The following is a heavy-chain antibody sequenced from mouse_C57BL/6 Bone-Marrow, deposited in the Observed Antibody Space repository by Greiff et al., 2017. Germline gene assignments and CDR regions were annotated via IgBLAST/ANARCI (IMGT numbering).Heavy chain of an antibody. CDR3: AGGNYRFAY. Sequence: QVQLQQSGAELARPGASVKLSCKASGYTFTSYGISWVKQRTGQGLEWIGEIYPRSGNTYYNEKFKGKATLTADKSSSTAYMELRSLTSEDSAVYFCAGGNYRFAYWGQGTLVTVSA. CDR1: GYTFTSYG. J-gene: IGHJ3*01. V-gene: IGHV1-81*01. D-gene: IGHD2-1*01. CDR2: IYPRSGNT.